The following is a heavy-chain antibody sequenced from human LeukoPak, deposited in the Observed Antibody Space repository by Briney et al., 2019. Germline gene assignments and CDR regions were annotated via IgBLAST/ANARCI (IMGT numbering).Heavy chain of an antibody. CDR3: ARGSSNVAARNNWFDP. J-gene: IGHJ5*02. D-gene: IGHD6-6*01. CDR2: ISSSSSYI. V-gene: IGHV3-21*01. Sequence: GGSLRLSCAASGFTFGSYTMNWVRQAPGKGLEWVSSISSSSSYIYYADSMKGRFTISRDNGKNSLYLQMNSLRAEDTAVYFCARGSSNVAARNNWFDPWGQGTLVTVSS. CDR1: GFTFGSYT.